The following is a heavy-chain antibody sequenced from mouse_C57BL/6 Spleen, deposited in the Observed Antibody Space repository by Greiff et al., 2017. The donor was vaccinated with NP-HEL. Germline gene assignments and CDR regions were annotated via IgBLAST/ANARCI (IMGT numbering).Heavy chain of an antibody. CDR2: INPGSGGT. Sequence: QVQLQQSGAELVRPGTSVKVSCKASGYAFTNYLIEWVKQRPGQGLEWIGVINPGSGGTNYNEKFKGKATLTADKSSSTAYMQLSSLTSEDSAVYFCARRRDSGAMDYWGQGTSVTVSS. CDR1: GYAFTNYL. D-gene: IGHD3-3*01. V-gene: IGHV1-54*01. J-gene: IGHJ4*01. CDR3: ARRRDSGAMDY.